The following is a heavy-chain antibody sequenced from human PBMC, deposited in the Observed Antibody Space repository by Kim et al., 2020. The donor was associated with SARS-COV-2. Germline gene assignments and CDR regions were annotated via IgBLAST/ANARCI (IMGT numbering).Heavy chain of an antibody. CDR3: ARGRPNDILTGLGGDY. CDR2: INHSGST. CDR1: GGSFSGYY. J-gene: IGHJ4*02. Sequence: SETLSLTCAVYGGSFSGYYWSWIRQPPGKGLEWIGEINHSGSTNYNPSLKSRVTISVDTSKNQFSLKLSSVTAADTAVYYCARGRPNDILTGLGGDYWGQGTLVTVSS. D-gene: IGHD3-9*01. V-gene: IGHV4-34*01.